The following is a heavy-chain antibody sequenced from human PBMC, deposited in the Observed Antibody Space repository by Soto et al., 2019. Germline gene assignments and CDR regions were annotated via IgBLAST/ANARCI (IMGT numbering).Heavy chain of an antibody. CDR1: GFTFSSHA. D-gene: IGHD2-8*01. J-gene: IGHJ4*02. CDR2: VDGSGGDT. Sequence: GGSLRLSCAASGFTFSSHAMGWLRQAPGTEPEWVAFVDGSGGDTSYADSVKGRFTISRDNSENSLYLYMNSLRAEDTGRYFCAKEIFAPAYAAPSAFDLWGQGPLVTVSS. V-gene: IGHV3-23*01. CDR3: AKEIFAPAYAAPSAFDL.